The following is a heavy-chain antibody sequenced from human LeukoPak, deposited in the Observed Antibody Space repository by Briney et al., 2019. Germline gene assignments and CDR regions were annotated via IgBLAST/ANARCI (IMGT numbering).Heavy chain of an antibody. CDR1: GYTFTSYY. D-gene: IGHD6-13*01. V-gene: IGHV1-46*01. Sequence: ASVKVSCKASGYTFTSYYMHWVRQAPGEGLEWMGIINPSGGSTSYAQKFQGRVTMTRDTSTSTVYMELSSLRSEDTAVYYCARAIDGGSSWYQDYYGMDVWGQGTTVTVSS. J-gene: IGHJ6*02. CDR2: INPSGGST. CDR3: ARAIDGGSSWYQDYYGMDV.